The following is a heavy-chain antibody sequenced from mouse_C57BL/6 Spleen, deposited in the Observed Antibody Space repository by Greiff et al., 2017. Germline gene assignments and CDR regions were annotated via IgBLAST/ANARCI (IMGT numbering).Heavy chain of an antibody. J-gene: IGHJ4*01. D-gene: IGHD2-4*01. CDR2: ISDGGSYT. Sequence: DVMLVESGGGLVKPGGSLKLSCAASGFTFSSYAMSWVRQTPEKRLEWVATISDGGSYTYYPDNVKGRFTISRDNAKNNLYLQMSNLKSEDTAMYYCAREDYDGVMDYWGQGTSVTVSS. CDR3: AREDYDGVMDY. V-gene: IGHV5-4*01. CDR1: GFTFSSYA.